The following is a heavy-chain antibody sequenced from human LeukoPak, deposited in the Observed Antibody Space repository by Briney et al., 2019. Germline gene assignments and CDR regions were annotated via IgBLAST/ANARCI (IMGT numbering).Heavy chain of an antibody. J-gene: IGHJ4*02. CDR2: ISGSGGST. CDR3: AKTPASSVWGSYRLSPVDY. D-gene: IGHD3-16*02. V-gene: IGHV3-23*01. Sequence: PGGSLRLSCAASGLTFSSYAMSWVRQAPGKGLEWVSAISGSGGSTYYADSVKGRFTISRDNSKNTLYLQMNSLRAEDTAVYYCAKTPASSVWGSYRLSPVDYWGQGTLVTVSS. CDR1: GLTFSSYA.